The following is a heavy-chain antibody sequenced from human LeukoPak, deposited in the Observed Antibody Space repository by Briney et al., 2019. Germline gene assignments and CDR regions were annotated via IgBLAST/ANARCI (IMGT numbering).Heavy chain of an antibody. Sequence: SETLSLTCAVYGGSFSGYYWSWIRQHPGKGLEWIGEINHSGSTNYNPSLKSRVTISVDTSKNQFSLKLSSVTAADTAVYYCARDDVRCSGGSCYSDSAFDIWGQGTMVTVSS. J-gene: IGHJ3*02. CDR3: ARDDVRCSGGSCYSDSAFDI. D-gene: IGHD2-15*01. CDR1: GGSFSGYY. V-gene: IGHV4-34*01. CDR2: INHSGST.